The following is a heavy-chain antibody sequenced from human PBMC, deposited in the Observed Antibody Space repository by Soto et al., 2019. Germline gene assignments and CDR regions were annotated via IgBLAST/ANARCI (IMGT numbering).Heavy chain of an antibody. CDR1: GYSFTTYW. J-gene: IGHJ6*03. CDR2: TYPDDSDT. D-gene: IGHD3-16*01. Sequence: PGESLKISCKGSGYSFTTYWIGWVRQMPGKGLEWMGITYPDDSDTRYSPSFQGQVTFSADKSISTAYLQWSSLKASDTAMYYCARQAIGGSSDYYYFMDVWGKGTTVTVSS. CDR3: ARQAIGGSSDYYYFMDV. V-gene: IGHV5-51*01.